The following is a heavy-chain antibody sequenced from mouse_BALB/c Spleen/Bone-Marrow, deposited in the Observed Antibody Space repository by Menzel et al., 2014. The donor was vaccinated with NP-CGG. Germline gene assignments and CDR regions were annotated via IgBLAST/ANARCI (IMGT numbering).Heavy chain of an antibody. D-gene: IGHD2-1*01. J-gene: IGHJ3*01. Sequence: EVMLVESGGDLVKPGGSLKLSCAASGFTFSDYYMYWVRQTPEKRLEWVATISDGGSYTYYPDSVKGRFTISRDNAKNNLYLQMSSLKSEDTAMYYCARDGNYAYWGQGTLVTVSA. CDR3: ARDGNYAY. CDR2: ISDGGSYT. CDR1: GFTFSDYY. V-gene: IGHV5-4*02.